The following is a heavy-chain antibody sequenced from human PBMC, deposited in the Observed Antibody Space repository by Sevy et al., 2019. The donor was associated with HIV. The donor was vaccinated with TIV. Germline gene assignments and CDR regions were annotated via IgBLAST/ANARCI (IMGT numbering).Heavy chain of an antibody. CDR2: TYYRSKWYN. CDR3: ARGVIVLRFLEWLSETYYYYYYMDV. Sequence: SQTLSLTCAISGDSVSSNSAAWNWIRQSPSRGLERLGRTYYRSKWYNDYAVSVKSRTTINPDTSKNQFSLQLNAVTPEDTAVYYCARGVIVLRFLEWLSETYYYYYYMDVWGKGTTVTVSS. D-gene: IGHD3-3*01. V-gene: IGHV6-1*01. CDR1: GDSVSSNSAA. J-gene: IGHJ6*03.